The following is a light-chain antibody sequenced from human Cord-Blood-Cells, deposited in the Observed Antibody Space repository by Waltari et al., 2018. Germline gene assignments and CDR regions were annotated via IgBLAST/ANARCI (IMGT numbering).Light chain of an antibody. J-gene: IGLJ2*01. CDR3: SSYTSSSTLEV. Sequence: QSALTQPASVSGSPGQPITISCTGTSRYARGYNYVSWYQQHPGKAPKLMIYDVSNRPSGVSNRFSGSKSGNTASLTISGLQAEDEAYYYCSSYTSSSTLEVFGGGTKLTVL. CDR1: SRYARGYNY. V-gene: IGLV2-14*01. CDR2: DVS.